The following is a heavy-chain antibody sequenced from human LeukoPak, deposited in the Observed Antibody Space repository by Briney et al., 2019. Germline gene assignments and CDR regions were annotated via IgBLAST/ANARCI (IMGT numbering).Heavy chain of an antibody. CDR2: ISYDGSNK. Sequence: PGGSLRLSCAASGFTFSSYGMHWVRQAPGKRLEWVAVISYDGSNKYYADSVKGRFTISRDNSKNTLYLQMNSLRAEDTAVYYCAKDRSAYYYDSSGYYVDYWGQGTLVTVSS. V-gene: IGHV3-30*18. CDR3: AKDRSAYYYDSSGYYVDY. D-gene: IGHD3-22*01. CDR1: GFTFSSYG. J-gene: IGHJ4*02.